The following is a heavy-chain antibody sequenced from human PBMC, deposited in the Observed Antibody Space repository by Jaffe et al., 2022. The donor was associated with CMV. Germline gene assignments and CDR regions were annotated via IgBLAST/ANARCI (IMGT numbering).Heavy chain of an antibody. CDR1: GFTFSGYW. CDR3: ARGTGWLDP. Sequence: EVQVVESGGGLVQPGGSLRLSCVGSGFTFSGYWMSWVRQAPGKGLEWVANIKEDGSEKNYLDSVRGRFIISRDNGKDSLYVEMSSLRVEDTAVYYCARGTGWLDPWGQGTLVTVSS. V-gene: IGHV3-7*03. J-gene: IGHJ5*02. CDR2: IKEDGSEK.